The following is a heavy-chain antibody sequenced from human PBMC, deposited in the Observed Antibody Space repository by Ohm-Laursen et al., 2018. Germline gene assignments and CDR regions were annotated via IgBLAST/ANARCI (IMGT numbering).Heavy chain of an antibody. V-gene: IGHV4-4*07. J-gene: IGHJ4*02. Sequence: SDTLSLTCTVTDKSINKYYWSWLRQPSGKGLEYIGRILFSGDTNPDYNPSLKSRVTMSVDTSKNQFSLKLSSVTAADTAVYYCASTRGYFDYWGQGTLVTVSS. CDR1: DKSINKYY. CDR3: ASTRGYFDY. CDR2: ILFSGDT.